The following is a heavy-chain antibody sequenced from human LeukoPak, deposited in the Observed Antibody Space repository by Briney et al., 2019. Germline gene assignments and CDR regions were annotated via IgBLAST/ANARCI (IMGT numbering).Heavy chain of an antibody. D-gene: IGHD3-22*01. Sequence: SETLSLTCTVSGGSITSNTYYWGWIRQPPGKGLEWIGSIYSSESTYYTPSLKSRVTISVDTSKSQFSLRLSSVTAADTAVYYCARHKDYITMIVWGQGTLVTVSS. CDR1: GGSITSNTYY. CDR3: ARHKDYITMIV. CDR2: IYSSEST. V-gene: IGHV4-39*01. J-gene: IGHJ4*02.